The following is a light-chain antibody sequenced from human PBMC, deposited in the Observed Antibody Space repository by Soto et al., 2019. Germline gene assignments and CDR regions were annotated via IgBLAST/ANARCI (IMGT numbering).Light chain of an antibody. CDR1: SSDVGGYKY. CDR3: SSFTSSSTLYV. CDR2: EVN. Sequence: QSALTQPASVSGSPGQSITISCTGTSSDVGGYKYVSWYQQHPGKAPKLMIYEVNNRPSGVSNRFSGSKSGNTASLTVSGLQAEDEADYYCSSFTSSSTLYVFGTG. J-gene: IGLJ1*01. V-gene: IGLV2-14*01.